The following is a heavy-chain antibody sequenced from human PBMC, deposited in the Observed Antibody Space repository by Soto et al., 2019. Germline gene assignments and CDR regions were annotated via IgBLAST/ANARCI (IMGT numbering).Heavy chain of an antibody. CDR1: GFTFSSYA. Sequence: QPGGSVRLSCAASGFTFSSYAMHWVRQAPGKGLEWVAVISYDGSNKYYADSVKGRFTISRDNSKNTLYLQMNSLRAEDTAVYYCARDKDYYFWSGPHTWSYGMDVWGQGTTVTVSS. V-gene: IGHV3-30-3*01. CDR3: ARDKDYYFWSGPHTWSYGMDV. J-gene: IGHJ6*02. CDR2: ISYDGSNK. D-gene: IGHD3-3*01.